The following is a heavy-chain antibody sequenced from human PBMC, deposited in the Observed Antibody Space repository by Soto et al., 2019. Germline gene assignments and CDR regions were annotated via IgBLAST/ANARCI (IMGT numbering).Heavy chain of an antibody. CDR1: GFTFSSYS. D-gene: IGHD1-1*01. CDR3: AREKTGTGRDFDY. Sequence: EVQLVESGGGLVQPGGSLRLSCAASGFTFSSYSMNWVRQAPGKGLEWVSYISSSSSTIYYADSVKGRFTISRDNAKNSLYLQMNSLRAEDTAVYYCAREKTGTGRDFDYWGRGTLVTVSS. J-gene: IGHJ4*02. CDR2: ISSSSSTI. V-gene: IGHV3-48*01.